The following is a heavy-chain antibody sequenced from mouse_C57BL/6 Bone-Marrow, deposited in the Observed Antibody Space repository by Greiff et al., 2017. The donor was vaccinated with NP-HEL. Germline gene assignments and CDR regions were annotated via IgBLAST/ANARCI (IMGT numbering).Heavy chain of an antibody. V-gene: IGHV2-4*01. D-gene: IGHD1-1*01. J-gene: IGHJ4*01. CDR2: IWSGGST. Sequence: VMLVESGPGLVQPSQSLSITCTVSGFSLTSYGVHWVRQPPGKGLEWLGVIWSGGSTDYNAAFISRLSISKDNTKCQVFFKMNSLQADDTAIYYCAKNSGRSHAMDYWGQGTSVTVSS. CDR1: GFSLTSYG. CDR3: AKNSGRSHAMDY.